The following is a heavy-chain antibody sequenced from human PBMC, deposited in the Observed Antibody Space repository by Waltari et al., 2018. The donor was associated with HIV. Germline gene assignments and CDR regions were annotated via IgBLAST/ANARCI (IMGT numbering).Heavy chain of an antibody. J-gene: IGHJ4*02. CDR1: GFTCHPFP. CDR3: ARDGHFYDSRPLDH. V-gene: IGHV3-30*04. D-gene: IGHD3-22*01. Sequence: QVQWVGSGGGVVQPGGSLRTSGVAFGFTCHPFPFHWLRQAHGKGLEWVELISYGGRNEVYADSVKGRFTISRDNSKNTLYLQMNSLRAEDTAVYYCARDGHFYDSRPLDHWGQGTLVTVSS. CDR2: ISYGGRNE.